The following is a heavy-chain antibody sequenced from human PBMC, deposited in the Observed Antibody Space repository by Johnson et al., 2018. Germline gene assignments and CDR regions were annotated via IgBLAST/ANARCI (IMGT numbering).Heavy chain of an antibody. CDR2: IWYDGSNK. CDR3: ARARSWGIQLYYYYYGMDV. V-gene: IGHV3-33*01. Sequence: QVQLVESGGGVVQPGRSLRLSCAASGFTFSSYGMHWVRQAPGKGLEWVAVIWYDGSNKYYADSVKGRFTISRDNSKNTLYLQMNNLRAEDTAVYYCARARSWGIQLYYYYYGMDVWGQGTTVTVSS. CDR1: GFTFSSYG. D-gene: IGHD5-18*01. J-gene: IGHJ6*02.